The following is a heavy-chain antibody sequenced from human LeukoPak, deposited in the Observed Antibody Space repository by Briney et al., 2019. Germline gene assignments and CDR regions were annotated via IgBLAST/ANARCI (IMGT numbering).Heavy chain of an antibody. D-gene: IGHD1-14*01. V-gene: IGHV3-21*01. CDR3: ARGAAGRAFDY. J-gene: IGHJ4*02. CDR2: ISSSSSYI. CDR1: GFTFSSYS. Sequence: GGSLRLSCAASGFTFSSYSMNWVRQAPGKGLEWVSSISSSSSYIYYADSVKGRFTISRDSAKNSLYLQMNSLRAEDTAVYYCARGAAGRAFDYWGQGTLVTVSS.